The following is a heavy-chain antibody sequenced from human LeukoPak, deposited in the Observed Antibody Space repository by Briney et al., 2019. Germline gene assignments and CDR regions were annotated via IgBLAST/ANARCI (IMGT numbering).Heavy chain of an antibody. D-gene: IGHD1-26*01. CDR1: GYTFTGYY. J-gene: IGHJ5*02. Sequence: ASVKVSFKASGYTFTGYYMHWVRQAPGQGLEWMGWINPNSGGTNYAQKFQGRVTMTRDTSISTAYMELSRLRSDDTAVYYCARGTVGATSWFDPWGQGTLVTVSS. CDR3: ARGTVGATSWFDP. V-gene: IGHV1-2*02. CDR2: INPNSGGT.